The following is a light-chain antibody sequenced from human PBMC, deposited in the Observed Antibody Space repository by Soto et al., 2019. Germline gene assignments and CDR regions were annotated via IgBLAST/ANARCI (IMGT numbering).Light chain of an antibody. J-gene: IGKJ3*01. CDR1: ESVHRN. CDR2: YAS. Sequence: EVVMTQSPATLSVSPGERVTLSCRASESVHRNLAWYHQTPGQGPSLLIYYASTRATGVPDRFTGSGSGTEFPLTISRLQSEDFAVYHCLLFSNWPPTFGPGTK. CDR3: LLFSNWPPT. V-gene: IGKV3-15*01.